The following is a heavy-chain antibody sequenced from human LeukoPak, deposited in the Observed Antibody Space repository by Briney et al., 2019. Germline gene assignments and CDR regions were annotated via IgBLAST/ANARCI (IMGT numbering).Heavy chain of an antibody. CDR2: FSNDGGGT. D-gene: IGHD3-22*01. V-gene: IGHV3-23*01. CDR3: AKGSSGYFADL. Sequence: GGALRLSCAGSGFIFNNYGLIGVRQAPGKGLEGGSAFSNDGGGTRYADFVEGRFTISRDNSKNTLFLQMSSLRAEDTALYYCAKGSSGYFADLWGQGTLVTVSS. CDR1: GFIFNNYG. J-gene: IGHJ5*02.